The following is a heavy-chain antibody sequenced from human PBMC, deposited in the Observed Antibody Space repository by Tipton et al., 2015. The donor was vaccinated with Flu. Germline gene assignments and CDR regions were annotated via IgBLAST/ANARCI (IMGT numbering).Heavy chain of an antibody. J-gene: IGHJ5*02. D-gene: IGHD3-22*01. CDR1: GASIRSYY. Sequence: LRLSCTVSGASIRSYYWSWIRQPPGKGLEWIGYIYYSGITNYNPSLKSRVTISVDTSKNQFSLKLSSVTAADTAVYYCARVGGDYRDSSGFIPWFDLWGQGTPVTVSS. CDR2: IYYSGIT. V-gene: IGHV4-59*01. CDR3: ARVGGDYRDSSGFIPWFDL.